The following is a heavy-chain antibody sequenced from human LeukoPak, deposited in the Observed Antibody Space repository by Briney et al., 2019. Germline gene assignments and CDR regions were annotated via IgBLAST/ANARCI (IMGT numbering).Heavy chain of an antibody. CDR1: GFTFSSYG. V-gene: IGHV3-23*01. D-gene: IGHD3-10*01. J-gene: IGHJ4*02. Sequence: GGSLRLSCAAAGFTFSSYGMSWVRQAPGKGLEWVSAISGSGGSTYYADSVKGRFTISRDNSKNTLYLQMNSLRAEDTAVYYCAKVGTYYYGSGSYNDYWGQGTLVTVSS. CDR3: AKVGTYYYGSGSYNDY. CDR2: ISGSGGST.